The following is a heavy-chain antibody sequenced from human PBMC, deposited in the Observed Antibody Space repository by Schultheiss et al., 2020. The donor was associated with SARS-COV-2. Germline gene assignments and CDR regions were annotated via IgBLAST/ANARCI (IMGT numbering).Heavy chain of an antibody. CDR2: INHSGST. J-gene: IGHJ4*02. CDR3: ARSSGMWMTTVTYFDY. V-gene: IGHV4-30-4*01. Sequence: SETLSLTCSVSGGSISSGDNYWSWIRQPPGKGLEWIGEINHSGSTNYNPSLKSRVTISVDTSKNQFSLKLSSVTAADTAVYYCARSSGMWMTTVTYFDYWGQGTLVTVSS. CDR1: GGSISSGDNY. D-gene: IGHD4-11*01.